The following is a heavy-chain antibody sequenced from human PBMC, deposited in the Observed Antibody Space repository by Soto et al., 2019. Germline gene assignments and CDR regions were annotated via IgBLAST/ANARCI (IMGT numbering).Heavy chain of an antibody. V-gene: IGHV1-69*06. Sequence: GASVKVSCKASGGTFSSYAISWVRQAPLQGLEWMGGIIPIFGTANYAQKFQGRVTITADKYTSTAYMGLSSLRSEDTAVYYCARVRDTVPDAFDIWGQGPMVTVSS. CDR2: IIPIFGTA. J-gene: IGHJ3*02. CDR3: ARVRDTVPDAFDI. CDR1: GGTFSSYA. D-gene: IGHD5-18*01.